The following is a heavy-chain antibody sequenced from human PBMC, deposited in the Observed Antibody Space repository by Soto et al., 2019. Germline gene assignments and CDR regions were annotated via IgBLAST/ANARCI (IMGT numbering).Heavy chain of an antibody. J-gene: IGHJ4*02. V-gene: IGHV3-30*03. Sequence: ESGGGVVQPGRSLRLSCAASGFTFSSYGMHWVRQAPGKGLEWVAVISYDGSNKYYADSVKGRFTISRDNSKNTLYLQMNSLRAEDTAVYHCLKRDYWGQGTLVTVSS. CDR3: LKRDY. CDR1: GFTFSSYG. CDR2: ISYDGSNK.